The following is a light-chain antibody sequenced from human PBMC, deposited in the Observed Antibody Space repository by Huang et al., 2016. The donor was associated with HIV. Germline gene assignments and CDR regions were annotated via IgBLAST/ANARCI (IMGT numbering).Light chain of an antibody. J-gene: IGKJ2*01. Sequence: DIQMTQSPSSLSASEGDSVIITCRATQDISNSLAWYQQKTGKAPKLLLYGASRLERGVPSRFSGSGSGTHYILTISSLQPEDFATYYCQQYHNTPPTFGQGTKLDIK. CDR3: QQYHNTPPT. V-gene: IGKV1-NL1*01. CDR1: QDISNS. CDR2: GAS.